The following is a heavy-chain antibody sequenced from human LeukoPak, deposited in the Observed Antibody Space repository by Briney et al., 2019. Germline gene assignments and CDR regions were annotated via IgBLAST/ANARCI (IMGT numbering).Heavy chain of an antibody. CDR2: IYSGGAT. J-gene: IGHJ4*02. Sequence: GGSLRLSCAVSGFTVSGDYMSWVRQAPGKGLEWVSVIYSGGATYYADSVKGRFTISRDNSKNTLSLQMNSLRVEDTAIYYCTRSGYRHPYHFDSWGQGTLVTVSS. CDR3: TRSGYRHPYHFDS. V-gene: IGHV3-53*01. D-gene: IGHD3-22*01. CDR1: GFTVSGDY.